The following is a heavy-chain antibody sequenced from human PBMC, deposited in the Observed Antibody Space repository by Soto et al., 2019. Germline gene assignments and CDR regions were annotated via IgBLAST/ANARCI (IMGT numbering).Heavy chain of an antibody. J-gene: IGHJ5*02. V-gene: IGHV1-46*01. D-gene: IGHD6-13*01. Sequence: ASVKVSCKAFGYTFTGYYMPWVRQAPGQGLEWMGIINPSGGSTSYAQKFQGRVTMTRDTSTSTVYMELSSLRSEDTAVYYCARESIAAAGPAGFDPWGQGTLVTVSS. CDR3: ARESIAAAGPAGFDP. CDR2: INPSGGST. CDR1: GYTFTGYY.